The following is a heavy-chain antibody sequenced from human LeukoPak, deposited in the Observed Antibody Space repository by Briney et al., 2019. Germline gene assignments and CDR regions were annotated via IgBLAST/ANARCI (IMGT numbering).Heavy chain of an antibody. V-gene: IGHV3-11*01. Sequence: GGSLRPSCAASGFTFSDYYMSWIRQAPGKGLEWVSYISSSGSTIYYADSVKGRFTISRDNAKNSLYLQMNSLRAEDTAVYYCAKDQVISGSEASDIWGQGTMVTVSS. CDR2: ISSSGSTI. D-gene: IGHD2-21*01. CDR1: GFTFSDYY. J-gene: IGHJ3*02. CDR3: AKDQVISGSEASDI.